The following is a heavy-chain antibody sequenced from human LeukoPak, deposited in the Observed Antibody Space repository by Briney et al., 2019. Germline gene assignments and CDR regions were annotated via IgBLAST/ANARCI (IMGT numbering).Heavy chain of an antibody. Sequence: GRSLRLSCAASGFTFSSYAMHWVRQAPGQGLEWVAVISYDGSNKYYADSVKGRFTISRDNSKNTLYLQMKSLRAEDTAVYYCARDSAAYYDFWSGYLDYWGQGTLVTVSS. CDR2: ISYDGSNK. J-gene: IGHJ4*02. CDR1: GFTFSSYA. V-gene: IGHV3-30-3*01. D-gene: IGHD3-3*01. CDR3: ARDSAAYYDFWSGYLDY.